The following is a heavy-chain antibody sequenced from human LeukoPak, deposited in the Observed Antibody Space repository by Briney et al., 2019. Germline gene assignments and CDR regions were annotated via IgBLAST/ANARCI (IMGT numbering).Heavy chain of an antibody. J-gene: IGHJ6*02. CDR3: ARPLARGVIFDGMDV. CDR2: INPNSGGT. D-gene: IGHD3-10*01. V-gene: IGHV1-2*02. CDR1: GYTFTGYY. Sequence: ASVKVSCKASGYTFTGYYMHWVRQAPGQGLEWMGWINPNSGGTNYAQKFQGRVTMTRDTSISTAYMELSRLRSDDTAVYYCARPLARGVIFDGMDVWGQGTTVTVSS.